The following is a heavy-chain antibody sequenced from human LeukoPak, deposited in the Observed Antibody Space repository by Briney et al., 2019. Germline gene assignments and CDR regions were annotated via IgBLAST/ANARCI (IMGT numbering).Heavy chain of an antibody. CDR2: TSTSGGSA. D-gene: IGHD1-26*01. V-gene: IGHV3-23*01. CDR1: GFTVSSNY. J-gene: IGHJ4*02. CDR3: ARYSGSYYYPPAWDL. Sequence: LAGGSLRLSCAASGFTVSSNYMSWVRQAPGKGLEWVSATSTSGGSAYYADSVKGRFTISRDNSKNTLYLQMDSLRADDTAVYYCARYSGSYYYPPAWDLWGQGTLVTVSS.